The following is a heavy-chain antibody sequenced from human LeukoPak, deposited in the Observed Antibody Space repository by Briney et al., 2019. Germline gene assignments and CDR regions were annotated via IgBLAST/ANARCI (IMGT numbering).Heavy chain of an antibody. J-gene: IGHJ4*02. Sequence: GGSLRLSCAASGFTFRSNYMSWVRQAPGQGLEWVSIIYAGGSAYYADYVRGSFTIAGDNSKDTLYLQMNSLGVEDTAVYYCATGRWLRLFDYWGQGTLVTVSS. CDR1: GFTFRSNY. D-gene: IGHD5-24*01. V-gene: IGHV3-66*01. CDR3: ATGRWLRLFDY. CDR2: IYAGGSA.